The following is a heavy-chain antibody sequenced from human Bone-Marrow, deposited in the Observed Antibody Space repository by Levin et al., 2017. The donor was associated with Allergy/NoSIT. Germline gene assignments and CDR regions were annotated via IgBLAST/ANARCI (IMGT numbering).Heavy chain of an antibody. Sequence: PSETLSLTCIVSGGSIRSYYWSWIRQPAGKGLEWIGRIYPSGSTTYNPSLKSRVTMSADTSKNHFSLKLRSVTGADTAVYYCARGNGGAFDYWGQGALVTVSS. CDR2: IYPSGST. CDR1: GGSIRSYY. V-gene: IGHV4-4*07. CDR3: ARGNGGAFDY. J-gene: IGHJ4*02. D-gene: IGHD4-23*01.